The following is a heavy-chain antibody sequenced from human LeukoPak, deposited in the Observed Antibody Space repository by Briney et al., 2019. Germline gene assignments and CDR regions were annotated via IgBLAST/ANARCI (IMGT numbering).Heavy chain of an antibody. CDR2: IYYSGST. J-gene: IGHJ6*03. D-gene: IGHD4-17*01. V-gene: IGHV4-59*08. CDR1: GGSISSYY. CDR3: ASSTVSYYYYYMDV. Sequence: KTSETLSLTCTVSGGSISSYYWSWIRQPPGKGLEWIGYIYYSGSTNYNPSLKSRVTISVDTSKNQLSLKLSSVTAADTAVYYCASSTVSYYYYYMDVWGKETTVTVSS.